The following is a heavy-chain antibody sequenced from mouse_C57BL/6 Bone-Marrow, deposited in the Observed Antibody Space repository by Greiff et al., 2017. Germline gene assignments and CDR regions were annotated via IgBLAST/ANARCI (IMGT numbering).Heavy chain of an antibody. CDR1: GFTFSSYA. J-gene: IGHJ4*01. Sequence: DVKLQESGGGLVKPGGSLKLSCAASGFTFSSYAMSWVRQTPEKRLEWVATISDGGSYTYYPDNVKGRFTISRDNAKNNLYLQMSHLKSEDTAMYYCARDYAMDYWGQGTSVTVSS. V-gene: IGHV5-4*01. CDR3: ARDYAMDY. CDR2: ISDGGSYT.